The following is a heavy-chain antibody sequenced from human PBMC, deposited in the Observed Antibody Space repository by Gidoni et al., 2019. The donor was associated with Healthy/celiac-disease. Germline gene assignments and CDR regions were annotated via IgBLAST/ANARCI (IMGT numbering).Heavy chain of an antibody. CDR2: IKSKTDGGTT. CDR1: GFTFSHAW. J-gene: IGHJ4*02. CDR3: TTPPVLRYFDWFAPVDRY. V-gene: IGHV3-15*01. Sequence: EVQLVESGGGLVKPGGSLRLSCAASGFTFSHAWMSWVRQAAGKGREWVGRIKSKTDGGTTDYAAPVKGRFTISRDDSKNTLYLQMNSLKTEDTAVYYCTTPPVLRYFDWFAPVDRYWGQGTLVTVSS. D-gene: IGHD3-9*01.